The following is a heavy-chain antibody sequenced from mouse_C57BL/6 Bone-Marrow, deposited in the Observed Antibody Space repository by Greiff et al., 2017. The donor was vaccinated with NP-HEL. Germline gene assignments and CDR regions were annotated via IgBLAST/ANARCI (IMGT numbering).Heavy chain of an antibody. V-gene: IGHV7-1*01. CDR3: ARGELGYFDY. J-gene: IGHJ2*01. Sequence: EVMLVESGGGLVQSGRSLRLSCATSGFTFSDFYMEWVRQAPGKGLEWIAARRNKANDYTTEYSASVKGRFIVSRDTSQSILYLQMNALRAEDTAIYYCARGELGYFDYWGQGTTLTVSS. D-gene: IGHD4-1*01. CDR1: GFTFSDFY. CDR2: RRNKANDYTT.